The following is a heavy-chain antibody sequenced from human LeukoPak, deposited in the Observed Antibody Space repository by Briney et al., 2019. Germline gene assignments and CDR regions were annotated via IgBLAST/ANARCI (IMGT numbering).Heavy chain of an antibody. Sequence: GGSLRLSCAASGFTVSSNYMSWVRQAPGKGLEWVSVIYSGGSTYYADSVKGRFTISRDNSKNTLYLQMNSLRAEDTAVYYCARVQPVQKHEARRYFDYWGQGTLVTVSS. CDR1: GFTVSSNY. CDR2: IYSGGST. V-gene: IGHV3-66*01. CDR3: ARVQPVQKHEARRYFDY. D-gene: IGHD1-1*01. J-gene: IGHJ4*02.